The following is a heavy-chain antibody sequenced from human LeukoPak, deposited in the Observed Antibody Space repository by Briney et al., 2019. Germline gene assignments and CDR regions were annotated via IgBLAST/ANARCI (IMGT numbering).Heavy chain of an antibody. CDR2: ISDDGNNG. Sequence: GGSLRLSCAASGFPFSRHAIHWVRQAPGKGLEWVALISDDGNNGHYADSEKGRFIISRDNSKNTLYLQMNSLRPEDTAVYYCARSGYGDYYFDYWGQGTLVTVSS. V-gene: IGHV3-30-3*01. CDR3: ARSGYGDYYFDY. J-gene: IGHJ4*02. D-gene: IGHD4-17*01. CDR1: GFPFSRHA.